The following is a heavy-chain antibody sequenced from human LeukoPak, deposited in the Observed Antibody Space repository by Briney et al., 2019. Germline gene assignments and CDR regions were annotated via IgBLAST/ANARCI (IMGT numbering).Heavy chain of an antibody. CDR1: GFTFSNTW. Sequence: GGFLRLSCAASGFTFSNTWMNWVRQAPGKGLEWVGRIKRIIDGGTIDYAAPVKGRFTVSRDDSINTLYLQMSSLKTEDTAVYYCAAQGGSGDLRYWGQGTLVTVSS. J-gene: IGHJ4*02. D-gene: IGHD4-17*01. CDR2: IKRIIDGGTI. V-gene: IGHV3-15*01. CDR3: AAQGGSGDLRY.